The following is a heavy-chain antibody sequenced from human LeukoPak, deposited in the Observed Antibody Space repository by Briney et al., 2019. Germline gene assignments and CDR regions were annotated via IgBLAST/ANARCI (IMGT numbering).Heavy chain of an antibody. CDR2: INPNSGGT. D-gene: IGHD3-3*01. J-gene: IGHJ6*03. Sequence: ASVKVSCKASGYTFTGYYMHWVRQAPGQGLEWMGWINPNSGGTNYAQKFQGRVTMTTETSTNTAYMELRSLRSDDTAVYYCARGIKVGYDFWSGYSTPLYYYYYMDVWGKGTTVTVSS. V-gene: IGHV1-2*02. CDR3: ARGIKVGYDFWSGYSTPLYYYYYMDV. CDR1: GYTFTGYY.